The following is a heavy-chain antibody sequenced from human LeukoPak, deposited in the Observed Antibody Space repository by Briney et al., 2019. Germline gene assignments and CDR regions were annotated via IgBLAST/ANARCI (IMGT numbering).Heavy chain of an antibody. CDR3: ARSSIAAFDY. CDR1: GGSISSGGYY. D-gene: IGHD6-6*01. J-gene: IGHJ4*02. CDR2: IYHSGST. V-gene: IGHV4-30-2*01. Sequence: NASETLSLTCTVSGGSISSGGYYWSWIRQPPGKGLEWIGYIYHSGSTYYNPSLKSRVTISVDRSKNQFSLKLSSVTAADTAVYYCARSSIAAFDYWGQGTLVTVSS.